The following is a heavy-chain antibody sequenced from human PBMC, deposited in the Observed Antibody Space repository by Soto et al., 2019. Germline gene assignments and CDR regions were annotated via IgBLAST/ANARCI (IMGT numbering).Heavy chain of an antibody. CDR2: IRNSGEST. CDR3: AKDRGHNSCYPILDQ. J-gene: IGHJ1*01. Sequence: EVQLLESGGGLAQPGGSLRLSCAASGFSIDSYAMNWVRQAPGKGLEWISMIRNSGESTYYAESVKGRFTISRDSSKNTLYLQMNSLRVEDTAVFYCAKDRGHNSCYPILDQWGQGTLVTVSS. V-gene: IGHV3-23*01. D-gene: IGHD3-22*01. CDR1: GFSIDSYA.